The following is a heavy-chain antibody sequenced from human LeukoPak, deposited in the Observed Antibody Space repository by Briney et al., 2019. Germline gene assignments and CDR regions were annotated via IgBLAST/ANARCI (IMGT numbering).Heavy chain of an antibody. CDR3: ARGRWDTAMVPFDY. CDR1: GGTFSSYA. D-gene: IGHD5-18*01. V-gene: IGHV1-69*04. CDR2: IIPILGIA. Sequence: SVKVSCKASGGTFSSYAISWVRQAPGQGLEWMGRIIPILGIANYAQKFQGRVTITTDESTSTAYMELSSLRSEDTAVYYCARGRWDTAMVPFDYWGQGTLVTVSS. J-gene: IGHJ4*02.